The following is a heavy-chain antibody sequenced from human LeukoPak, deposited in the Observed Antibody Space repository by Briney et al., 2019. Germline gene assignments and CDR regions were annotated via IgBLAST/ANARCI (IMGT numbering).Heavy chain of an antibody. CDR2: IKQDGSEK. D-gene: IGHD6-19*01. J-gene: IGHJ3*01. CDR1: GFTFSSYW. CDR3: ERISVAGTPLDTFDV. V-gene: IGHV3-7*01. Sequence: GGSLRLSCAASGFTFSSYWMSWVRQAPGKGLECVANIKQDGSEKYYVDSVKGRFTISRDNAKNSLYLQMHSLRAEDTAVYYCERISVAGTPLDTFDVWGQGTIVTVSS.